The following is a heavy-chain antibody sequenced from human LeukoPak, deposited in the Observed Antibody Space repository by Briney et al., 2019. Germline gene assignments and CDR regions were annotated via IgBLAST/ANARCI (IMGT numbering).Heavy chain of an antibody. CDR1: GFTFSSHG. CDR3: AREIAARRLDY. CDR2: IGYDGSNK. V-gene: IGHV3-33*01. D-gene: IGHD6-6*01. J-gene: IGHJ4*02. Sequence: PGGSLRLSCAASGFTFSSHGMHWVRQAPGKGLEWVAVIGYDGSNKYYADSVKGRFTISRDNSKNTLYLQMDSLRADDTAVYYCAREIAARRLDYWGQGTLVTVSS.